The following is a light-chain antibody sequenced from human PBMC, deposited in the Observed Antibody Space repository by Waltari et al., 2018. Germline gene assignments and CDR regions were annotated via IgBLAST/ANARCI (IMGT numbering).Light chain of an antibody. CDR1: HSVSSN. CDR2: DAS. CDR3: QQYNRWPPIT. V-gene: IGKV3-15*01. J-gene: IGKJ5*01. Sequence: EIVMTQSPATLSVSPGETATLSCRASHSVSSNVAWYQKKPGQAPRLLIYDASTRATSIPAKFRGSGSWTEFTLTISSLQSEDFAVYYCQQYNRWPPITFGHGTRLEIK.